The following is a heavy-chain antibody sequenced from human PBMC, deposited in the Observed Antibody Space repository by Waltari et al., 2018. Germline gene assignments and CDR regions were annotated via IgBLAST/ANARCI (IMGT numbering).Heavy chain of an antibody. J-gene: IGHJ3*02. V-gene: IGHV1-69*08. D-gene: IGHD2-15*01. CDR1: GGTFSSYA. CDR2: IIPIFGTA. CDR3: ARERRSGRNDAFDI. Sequence: QVQLVQSGAEVKKPGSSVKVSCKASGGTFSSYAISWVRQAPGQGLGWMGRIIPIFGTANYAQKFQGRVTITADKSTSTAYMELSSLRSEDTAVYYCARERRSGRNDAFDIWGQGTMVTVSS.